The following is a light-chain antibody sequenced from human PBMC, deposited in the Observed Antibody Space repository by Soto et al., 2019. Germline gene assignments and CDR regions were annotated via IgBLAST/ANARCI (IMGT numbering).Light chain of an antibody. CDR3: SSYAGSYTLV. CDR2: DVS. Sequence: QSALTQPRSVSGSPGQSVTISCTGTSNDVGGYNFVSWYQQHPGKVPKLFIYDVSRRPSGVPDRFSGSKSGTTASLTISGLQAEDEAHYYCSSYAGSYTLVFGGGTKLTVL. V-gene: IGLV2-11*01. CDR1: SNDVGGYNF. J-gene: IGLJ2*01.